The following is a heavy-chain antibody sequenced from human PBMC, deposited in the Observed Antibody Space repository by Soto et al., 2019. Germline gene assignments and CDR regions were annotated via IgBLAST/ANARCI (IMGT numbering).Heavy chain of an antibody. CDR2: IYIGDSDT. Sequence: GESLKISCKGSGYSFTTYWIGWVRQMPGEGLEWMGIIYIGDSDTRYSPSFQGQVTISADKSISTAYLQWSSLGASDSAIYYCARAKTGTTHRYHFDFWGQGTPVTVSS. D-gene: IGHD1-1*01. J-gene: IGHJ4*02. V-gene: IGHV5-51*01. CDR1: GYSFTTYW. CDR3: ARAKTGTTHRYHFDF.